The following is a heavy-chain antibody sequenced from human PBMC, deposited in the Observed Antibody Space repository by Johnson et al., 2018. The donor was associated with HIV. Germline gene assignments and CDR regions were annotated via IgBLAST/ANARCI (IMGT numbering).Heavy chain of an antibody. CDR3: AREYYDSSGYYYGGVSAFDI. Sequence: EVQLVESGGGLVQPGGSLRLPCPASAFTFSRTYMSWVRQAPGKGLQWVPVIYSGGSTYYAASVKGRFTISSAISKNTLYLQMNSLRAEDTAVYYCAREYYDSSGYYYGGVSAFDIWGQGTMVTVSS. CDR2: IYSGGST. J-gene: IGHJ3*02. CDR1: AFTFSRTY. D-gene: IGHD3-22*01. V-gene: IGHV3-66*01.